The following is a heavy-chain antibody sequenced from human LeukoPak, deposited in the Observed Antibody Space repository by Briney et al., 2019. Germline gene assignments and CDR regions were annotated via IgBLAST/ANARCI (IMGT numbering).Heavy chain of an antibody. CDR3: ARGRPLYGDYVDFDY. V-gene: IGHV4-30-2*01. D-gene: IGHD4-17*01. CDR2: IYHSGST. Sequence: SQTLSLTCAVSGGSISSGGYSWSWIRQPPGKGLEWIGYIYHSGSTYYNPSLKSRVTISVDRSKSQFSLKLSSVTAADTAVYYCARGRPLYGDYVDFDYWGQGTLVTVSS. J-gene: IGHJ4*02. CDR1: GGSISSGGYS.